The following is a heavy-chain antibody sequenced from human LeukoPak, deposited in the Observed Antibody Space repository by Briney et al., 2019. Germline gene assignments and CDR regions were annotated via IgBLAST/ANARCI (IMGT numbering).Heavy chain of an antibody. CDR2: ISAYNGNT. J-gene: IGHJ4*02. D-gene: IGHD6-19*01. CDR1: GYTFTSYG. CDR3: ARDTLAVAGHEDFDY. Sequence: ASVKVSCKASGYTFTSYGISWVRQAPGQGLEWMGWISAYNGNTNYAQKLQGRVTMTTDTSTSTAYMELRSPRSDDTAVYYCARDTLAVAGHEDFDYWGQGTLVTVSS. V-gene: IGHV1-18*01.